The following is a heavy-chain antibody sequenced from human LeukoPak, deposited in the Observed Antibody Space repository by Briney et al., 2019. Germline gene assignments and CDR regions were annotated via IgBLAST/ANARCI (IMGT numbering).Heavy chain of an antibody. D-gene: IGHD1-26*01. CDR2: MNPNSGNT. Sequence: ASVKVSCKASGYTFAGYYMHWVRQAPGQGLEWMGRMNPNSGNTGYAQKFQGRVTITRNTSISIAYMELSSLRSEDTAVYYCARSVGGATDYWGQGTLVTVSS. J-gene: IGHJ4*02. CDR1: GYTFAGYY. V-gene: IGHV1-8*03. CDR3: ARSVGGATDY.